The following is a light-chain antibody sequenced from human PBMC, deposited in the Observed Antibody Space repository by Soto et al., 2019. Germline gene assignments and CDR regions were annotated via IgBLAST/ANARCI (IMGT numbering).Light chain of an antibody. CDR1: SSDVGGYNY. CDR2: DVS. Sequence: QSALTQPRSVSGSPGQSVTISCTGTSSDVGGYNYVSWYQQHPGKAPKLMIYDVSKRPSGVPDRFSGSKSGNTASLTISGLQAEDEADYYCCSYAGSYSYVFGTGKSSPS. J-gene: IGLJ1*01. V-gene: IGLV2-11*01. CDR3: CSYAGSYSYV.